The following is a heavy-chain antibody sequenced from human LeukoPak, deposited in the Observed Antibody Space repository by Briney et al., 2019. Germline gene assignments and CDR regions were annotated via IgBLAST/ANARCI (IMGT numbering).Heavy chain of an antibody. D-gene: IGHD6-13*01. CDR2: IYYSGST. V-gene: IGHV4-59*08. J-gene: IGHJ4*02. Sequence: SETLSLTCTVSGGSISSYYWSWIRQPPGKGLEWIGYIYYSGSTNYNPSLKSRVTISVDTSKNQFSPKLSSVTAADTAVYYCARHVIAAAGVYYFDYWGQGTLVTVSS. CDR1: GGSISSYY. CDR3: ARHVIAAAGVYYFDY.